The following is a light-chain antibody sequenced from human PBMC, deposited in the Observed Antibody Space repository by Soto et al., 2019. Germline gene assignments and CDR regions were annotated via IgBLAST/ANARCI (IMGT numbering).Light chain of an antibody. CDR3: QQYNNWPLT. Sequence: EIVITQNQATLSVSPGERATLSCRASQSVSSNLAWYQQKPGQAPRLLIYGASTRATGIPARFSGSGSGTEFTLTISSLQSEHFAVYYCQQYNNWPLTFGPGTKVDI. J-gene: IGKJ3*01. CDR2: GAS. V-gene: IGKV3D-15*01. CDR1: QSVSSN.